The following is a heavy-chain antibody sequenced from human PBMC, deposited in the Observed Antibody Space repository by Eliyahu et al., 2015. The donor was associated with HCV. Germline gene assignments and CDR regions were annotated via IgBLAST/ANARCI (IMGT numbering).Heavy chain of an antibody. CDR2: VYPGDSDT. Sequence: EVHLVQSGAEVKKPGESLKISCKASGYSLTTYWIAWVRQMPGKGLEWMGMVYPGDSDTRYNPSFQGQVTMSVDKAISTAYLQWNSLKASDSGMYYCARVRGGTTVIYYLDYWGQGTPVTVSA. CDR3: ARVRGGTTVIYYLDY. V-gene: IGHV5-51*03. CDR1: GYSLTTYW. D-gene: IGHD3-10*01. J-gene: IGHJ4*02.